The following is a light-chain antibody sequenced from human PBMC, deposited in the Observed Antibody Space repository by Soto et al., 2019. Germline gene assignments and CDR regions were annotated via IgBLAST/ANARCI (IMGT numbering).Light chain of an antibody. CDR3: QQYNSYPWT. CDR1: PSISSW. V-gene: IGKV1-5*01. CDR2: DAS. J-gene: IGKJ1*01. Sequence: DIPMNQSPSTLSASVGDRVTITCRASPSISSWLAWYEQKPGKAPKLLIYDASSLESGVPSMFSGSGSGTEFTLNISSLKPDDFATYYCQQYNSYPWTFGQGTKVEIK.